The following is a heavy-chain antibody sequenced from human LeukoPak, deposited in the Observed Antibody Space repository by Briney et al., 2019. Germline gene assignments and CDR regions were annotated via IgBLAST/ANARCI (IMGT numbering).Heavy chain of an antibody. CDR1: GYTFTKYL. D-gene: IGHD2-21*01. V-gene: IGHV1-46*01. CDR2: INPQGDIT. CDR3: ARPSYCVADNCGYWLDP. Sequence: ASVKVSCKTSGYTFTKYLIHWVRQAPGQGLEWMGTINPQGDITNYAQRFLGRITLTEDTSTSTVYMELSSLTSEDTAVYYCARPSYCVADNCGYWLDPWGPGTLVTVSS. J-gene: IGHJ5*02.